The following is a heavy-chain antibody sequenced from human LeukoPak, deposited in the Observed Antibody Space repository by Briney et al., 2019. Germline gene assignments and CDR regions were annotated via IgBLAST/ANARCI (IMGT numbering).Heavy chain of an antibody. CDR3: ARAWLRLQRPFDY. J-gene: IGHJ4*02. D-gene: IGHD5-12*01. CDR1: GYTFTGYY. V-gene: IGHV1-2*02. Sequence: ASVKVSSKASGYTFTGYYMHWVRQAPGQGLEWMGWVNPNSGGTNYAQKFQGRVTMTRDTSISTAYMELSRLRSDDTAVYYCARAWLRLQRPFDYWGQGTLVTVSS. CDR2: VNPNSGGT.